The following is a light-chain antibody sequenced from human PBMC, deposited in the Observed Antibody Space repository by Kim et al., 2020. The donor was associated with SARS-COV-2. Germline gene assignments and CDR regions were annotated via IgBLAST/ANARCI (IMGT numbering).Light chain of an antibody. CDR3: QQYYSYPRT. Sequence: ESTGDRVTITCRASKGISSYLAWYQQKPGKAPKLRIYDASTLQSGVPSRFSGSGSGTDFTLTISCLQSEDFATYYCQQYYSYPRTFGQGTKVDIK. V-gene: IGKV1-8*01. J-gene: IGKJ1*01. CDR1: KGISSY. CDR2: DAS.